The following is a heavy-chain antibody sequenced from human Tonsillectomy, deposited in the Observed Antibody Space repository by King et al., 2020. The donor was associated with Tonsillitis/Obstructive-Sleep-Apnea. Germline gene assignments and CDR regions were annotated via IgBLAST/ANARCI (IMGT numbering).Heavy chain of an antibody. Sequence: VQLVESGGGLVKPGGSLRLSCAASGFTFNNAWMNWVRQAPGKGLEWVGRIKRKTDGGTTDYAAPVKGRFTISRDDSKNTLHLQMNSLKTEDTAVYYCSIALGGGEAFDIWGQGTMVTVS. V-gene: IGHV3-15*07. CDR1: GFTFNNAW. CDR3: SIALGGGEAFDI. J-gene: IGHJ3*02. CDR2: IKRKTDGGTT. D-gene: IGHD3-16*01.